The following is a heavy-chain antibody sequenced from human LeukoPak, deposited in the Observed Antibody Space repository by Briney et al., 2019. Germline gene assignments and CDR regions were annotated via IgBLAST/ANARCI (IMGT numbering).Heavy chain of an antibody. D-gene: IGHD1-20*01. J-gene: IGHJ4*02. CDR1: GFTFSDYY. CDR3: ARFGITGTTIAFDY. Sequence: GGSLRLSCAASGFTFSDYYMSWIRRAPGKGLEWVSYISSSGSTIYYADSVKGRFTISRDTAKNSLYLQMNSLRAEDTAVYYCARFGITGTTIAFDYWGQGTLVTVSS. V-gene: IGHV3-11*01. CDR2: ISSSGSTI.